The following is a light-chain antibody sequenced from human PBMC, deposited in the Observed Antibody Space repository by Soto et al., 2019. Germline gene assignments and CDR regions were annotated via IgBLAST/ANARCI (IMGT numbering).Light chain of an antibody. V-gene: IGKV3-20*01. CDR2: GAS. CDR3: HQYGNSPFP. Sequence: EVVLTQSPGTLSLSPGERATLSCRASQSVSSRSLAWYQQKPGQAPRFLIYGASIRATDIPDRFSGGGSGTDFTLTISRLEPEDFAVYYCHQYGNSPFPFGPGTKVDIE. CDR1: QSVSSRS. J-gene: IGKJ3*01.